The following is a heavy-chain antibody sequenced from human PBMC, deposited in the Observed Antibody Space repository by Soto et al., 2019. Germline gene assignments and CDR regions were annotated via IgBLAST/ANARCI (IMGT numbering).Heavy chain of an antibody. J-gene: IGHJ5*02. D-gene: IGHD6-19*01. CDR3: ARGPAVAGSLVNNWFDP. Sequence: ASVKVSCKASGYTFTGYYMHWVRQAPGQGLEWMGWINPNSGGTNYAQKFQGWVTMTRDTSISTAYMELSRLRSDDTAVYYCARGPAVAGSLVNNWFDPWGQGTLVTVSS. CDR1: GYTFTGYY. V-gene: IGHV1-2*04. CDR2: INPNSGGT.